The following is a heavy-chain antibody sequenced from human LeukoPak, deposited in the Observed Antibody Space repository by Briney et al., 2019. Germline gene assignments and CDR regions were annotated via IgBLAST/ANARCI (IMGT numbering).Heavy chain of an antibody. V-gene: IGHV4-4*07. Sequence: PSETLSLTCTVSGGSISSYFWSWIRLPAGKGLEWIGRIFSSGSTNYNPSLKGRVTMSGDTSKNQFYLNLSSVTAADTAMYYCVAYRGDNWFDPWGQGTLVTVSS. CDR1: GGSISSYF. CDR2: IFSSGST. J-gene: IGHJ5*02. D-gene: IGHD3-16*02. CDR3: VAYRGDNWFDP.